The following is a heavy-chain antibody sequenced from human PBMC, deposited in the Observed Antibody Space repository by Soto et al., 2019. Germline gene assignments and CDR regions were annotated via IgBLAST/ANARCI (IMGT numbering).Heavy chain of an antibody. Sequence: EVQLVESGGGLVQPGGSLRLSCAASGFTFSSYSMNWVRQAPGKGLEWVSYISSSSSTIYYADSVKGRFTISRDNAKNSLYLQMNSLRAEDTAVYYCASGDYYFWSGRGIWGQGTMVTVSS. D-gene: IGHD3-3*01. CDR1: GFTFSSYS. CDR2: ISSSSSTI. CDR3: ASGDYYFWSGRGI. J-gene: IGHJ3*02. V-gene: IGHV3-48*01.